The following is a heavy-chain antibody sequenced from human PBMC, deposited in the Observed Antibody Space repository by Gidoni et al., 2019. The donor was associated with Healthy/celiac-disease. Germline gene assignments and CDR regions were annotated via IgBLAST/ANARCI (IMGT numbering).Heavy chain of an antibody. CDR1: GFTFSNAW. D-gene: IGHD6-19*01. CDR3: TTDRSSGWFDAFDI. CDR2: IKSKTDGGTT. V-gene: IGHV3-15*01. J-gene: IGHJ3*02. Sequence: EVQLVESGGGLVKPGGSLRLSCAASGFTFSNAWMSWVRQAPGKGLEWVGRIKSKTDGGTTDYAAPVKGRFTISRDDSKNTLYLQMNSLKTEDTAVYYCTTDRSSGWFDAFDIWGQGTMVTVSS.